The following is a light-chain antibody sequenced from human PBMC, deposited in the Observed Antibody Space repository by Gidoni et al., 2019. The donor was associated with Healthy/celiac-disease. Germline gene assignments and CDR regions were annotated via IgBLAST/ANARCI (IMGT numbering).Light chain of an antibody. CDR1: SSDVGGYNY. CDR2: DGS. CDR3: SSYTSSSVVV. Sequence: QSALTQPASVSGSPGQSITISCTGTSSDVGGYNYVSWYQQHPGKAPNLMIYDGSNRSSGVSIRFSGSKSGNTASLIISGLQAEDEADYYCSSYTSSSVVVFGGGTKVTVL. V-gene: IGLV2-14*03. J-gene: IGLJ2*01.